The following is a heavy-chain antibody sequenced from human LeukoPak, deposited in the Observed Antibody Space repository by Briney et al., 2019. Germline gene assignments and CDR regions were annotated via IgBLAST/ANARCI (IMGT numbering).Heavy chain of an antibody. CDR1: GFTVSSNY. D-gene: IGHD6-6*01. J-gene: IGHJ6*02. CDR3: ARSIAARPMPPYYYYGMDV. V-gene: IGHV3-53*01. CDR2: IYSGGST. Sequence: GGSLRLSCAASGFTVSSNYMSWVRQAPGKGLEWVSVIYSGGSTYYADSVKGRFTISRDNSKNTLYLQMNSLRAEDTAVYYCARSIAARPMPPYYYYGMDVWGQGTTVTVPS.